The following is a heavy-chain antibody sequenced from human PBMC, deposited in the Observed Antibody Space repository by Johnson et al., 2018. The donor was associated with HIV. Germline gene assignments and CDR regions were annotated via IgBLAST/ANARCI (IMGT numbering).Heavy chain of an antibody. Sequence: VQLVESGGGLVQPGRSLRLSCAASGFTFDDYAMHWVRQAPGKGLEWVSGISWNSGSIGYADSVKGRFTISRDHAKNTLSLQMISLRAEDTAVYYCARGGGCGGDCYSGYDAFDIWGQGTMVTV. J-gene: IGHJ3*02. CDR2: ISWNSGSI. CDR3: ARGGGCGGDCYSGYDAFDI. CDR1: GFTFDDYA. V-gene: IGHV3-9*01. D-gene: IGHD2-21*01.